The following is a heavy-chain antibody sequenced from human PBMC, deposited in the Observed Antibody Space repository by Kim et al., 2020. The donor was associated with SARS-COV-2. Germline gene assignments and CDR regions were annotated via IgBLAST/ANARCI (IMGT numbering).Heavy chain of an antibody. CDR2: FDPEDGET. D-gene: IGHD5-18*01. J-gene: IGHJ5*02. V-gene: IGHV1-24*01. Sequence: ASVKVSCKVSGYILTELSMHWVRQAPGKGLEWMGGFDPEDGETIYAQKLQGRATMTEDTPTKTAYMELSSLRSEDTAVYYCARSGYSYGSPIVSRARHNWFDPWGQGTLVTVSS. CDR3: ARSGYSYGSPIVSRARHNWFDP. CDR1: GYILTELS.